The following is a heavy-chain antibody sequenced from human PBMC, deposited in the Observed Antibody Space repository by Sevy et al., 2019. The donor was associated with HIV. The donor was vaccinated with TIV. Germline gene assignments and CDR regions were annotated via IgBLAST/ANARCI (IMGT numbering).Heavy chain of an antibody. V-gene: IGHV3-48*01. D-gene: IGHD3-9*01. CDR3: ARFENYDILTGYGPGGDY. Sequence: QLEGSLRLSCAASGFTFSSYSMNWVRQAPGKGLEWVSYISSSSSTIYYADSVKGRFTISRDNAKNSLYLQMNSLRAEDTAVYYCARFENYDILTGYGPGGDYWGQGTLVTVSS. CDR1: GFTFSSYS. J-gene: IGHJ4*02. CDR2: ISSSSSTI.